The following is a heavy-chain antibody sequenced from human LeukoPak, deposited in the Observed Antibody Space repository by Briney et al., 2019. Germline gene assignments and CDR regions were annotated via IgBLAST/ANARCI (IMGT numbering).Heavy chain of an antibody. CDR2: ISWNSGSI. V-gene: IGHV3-9*01. CDR1: GFTFDDYA. Sequence: SLRLSCAASGFTFDDYAMHWVRQAPGKGLAWVSGISWNSGSIGYADSVKGRFTISRDNAKNSLYLQMNSLRAEDTALYYCAKAPSLSTVTTGYFDYWGQGSLVTASS. D-gene: IGHD4-17*01. J-gene: IGHJ4*02. CDR3: AKAPSLSTVTTGYFDY.